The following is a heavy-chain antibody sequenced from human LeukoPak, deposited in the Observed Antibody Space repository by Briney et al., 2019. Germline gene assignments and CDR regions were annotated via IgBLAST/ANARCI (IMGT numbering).Heavy chain of an antibody. V-gene: IGHV3-23*01. Sequence: PGGSLRLFCAVSGISFSSYSMHWVRQAPGKGLEWVSVISGGGTITHYADSVKGRFTISRGNSKNTLYLQMDSLRAEDTAIYYCAKKLVVAASPPDYWGQGTLVTVSS. D-gene: IGHD2-15*01. CDR2: ISGGGTIT. CDR3: AKKLVVAASPPDY. CDR1: GISFSSYS. J-gene: IGHJ4*02.